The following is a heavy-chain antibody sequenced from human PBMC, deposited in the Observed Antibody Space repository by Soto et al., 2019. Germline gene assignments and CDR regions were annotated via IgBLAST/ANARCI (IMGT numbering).Heavy chain of an antibody. V-gene: IGHV4-34*02. CDR1: GGSFNAYY. CDR3: ARQWLVRYFDL. CDR2: VNHSGST. J-gene: IGHJ2*01. Sequence: QVQLQQWGAGLLKPSETLSLTCAVYGGSFNAYYWSWIRQPPGKELEWIGEVNHSGSTTYNPSLKXRSTLSXXTSKNQFSLTLISMTAADTAVYYCARQWLVRYFDLWGRGTLVTVSS. D-gene: IGHD6-19*01.